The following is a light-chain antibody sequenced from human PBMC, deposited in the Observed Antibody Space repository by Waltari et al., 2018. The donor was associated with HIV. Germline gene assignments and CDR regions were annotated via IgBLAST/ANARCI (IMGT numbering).Light chain of an antibody. J-gene: IGLJ2*01. CDR1: SSDVGGYNY. Sequence: QSALTQPRSVSGSPGQSVTISCTGTSSDVGGYNYVSWYQQHPGKAPKLMIYDVSKRPSAVPDRFSGSKSGNTASLTISGLQAEDEAAYYCCSYAGSYTFEFGGGTKLTVL. V-gene: IGLV2-11*01. CDR2: DVS. CDR3: CSYAGSYTFE.